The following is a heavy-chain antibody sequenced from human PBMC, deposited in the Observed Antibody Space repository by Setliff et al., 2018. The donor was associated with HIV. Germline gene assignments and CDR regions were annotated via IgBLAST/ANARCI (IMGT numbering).Heavy chain of an antibody. D-gene: IGHD3-22*01. Sequence: GESLKISCAASGFTFSSYAMTWVRQAPGKGLEWVSAISGSGGSTYYADSVKGRFTISRDNSKNTLYLQMNSLRAEDTAVYYCAKDSIVVAKGTFDYWGQGTLVTVSS. J-gene: IGHJ4*02. CDR2: ISGSGGST. V-gene: IGHV3-23*01. CDR3: AKDSIVVAKGTFDY. CDR1: GFTFSSYA.